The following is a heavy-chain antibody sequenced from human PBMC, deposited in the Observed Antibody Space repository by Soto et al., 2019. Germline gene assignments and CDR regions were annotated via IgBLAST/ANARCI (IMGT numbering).Heavy chain of an antibody. V-gene: IGHV4-30-4*01. Sequence: SEILSLTCTVSGGSISSGDYYWSWIRQPPGKGLEWIGYIYYSGSTYYNPSLKSRVTISVDTSKNQFSLKLSSVTAADTAVYYCARQGYCSSTSCYNWLDPWGQGTLVTVSS. CDR3: ARQGYCSSTSCYNWLDP. CDR1: GGSISSGDYY. CDR2: IYYSGST. D-gene: IGHD2-2*01. J-gene: IGHJ5*02.